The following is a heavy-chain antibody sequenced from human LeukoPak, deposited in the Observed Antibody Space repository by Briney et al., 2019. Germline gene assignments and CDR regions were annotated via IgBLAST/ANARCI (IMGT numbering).Heavy chain of an antibody. Sequence: PGGSLRLSCAASGFTFSGYSMNWVRQAPGRGLEWVSYISSSSGFTKYADSVRGRFTISRDNAKNSLYLQMNTLRVDDTAVYYCARGSPPGDWGQGTLVTVSS. CDR2: ISSSSGFT. D-gene: IGHD3-16*01. CDR3: ARGSPPGD. CDR1: GFTFSGYS. J-gene: IGHJ4*02. V-gene: IGHV3-21*05.